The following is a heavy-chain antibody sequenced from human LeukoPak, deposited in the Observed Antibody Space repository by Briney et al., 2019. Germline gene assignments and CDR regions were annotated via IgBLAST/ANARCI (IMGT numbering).Heavy chain of an antibody. V-gene: IGHV4-39*01. Sequence: PSETLSLTCTVSGGSIGGGSYYWGWIRQPPGKGLEWIGSIYYSGNTYYNPSLKSRVSISVDTSRNQFSLRLSSVTAADTAIYYCARHSIAVTDDCWGQGTLVTVSS. CDR3: ARHSIAVTDDC. CDR1: GGSIGGGSYY. J-gene: IGHJ4*02. CDR2: IYYSGNT. D-gene: IGHD6-19*01.